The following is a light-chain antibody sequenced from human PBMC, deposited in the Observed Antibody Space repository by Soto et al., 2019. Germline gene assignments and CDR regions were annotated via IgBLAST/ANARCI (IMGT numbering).Light chain of an antibody. Sequence: DIQMTQSPSSLSASVGDRVTITCRASQSISSYLNWYQQKPGKAPKLLIYAASTLQSGVPSRFSGSGSGTDFTLTISSLQPEDFATFYCQQSYITPLTFGGGTKVETK. J-gene: IGKJ4*01. CDR1: QSISSY. V-gene: IGKV1-39*01. CDR3: QQSYITPLT. CDR2: AAS.